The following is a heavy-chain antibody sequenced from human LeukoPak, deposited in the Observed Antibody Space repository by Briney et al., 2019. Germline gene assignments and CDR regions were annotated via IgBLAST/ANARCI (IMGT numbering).Heavy chain of an antibody. D-gene: IGHD6-13*01. CDR1: GGSISSHY. J-gene: IGHJ5*01. V-gene: IGHV4-59*11. Sequence: PSETLSLTCTASGGSISSHYCDWIRQPQGKGLEWIGYISYNETTNYNPSLKSRVTISVDTSKNQFSLKLRSVTAADTAVYYCAREGYSSNWYDYWGQGTLVTVSS. CDR3: AREGYSSNWYDY. CDR2: ISYNETT.